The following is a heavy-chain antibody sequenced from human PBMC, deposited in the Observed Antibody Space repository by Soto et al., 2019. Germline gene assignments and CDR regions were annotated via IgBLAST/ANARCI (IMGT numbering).Heavy chain of an antibody. CDR3: ARILVGVTIDY. CDR1: GDSVSSDGYF. V-gene: IGHV4-61*08. D-gene: IGHD1-26*01. CDR2: ISYTGDT. Sequence: QVQLRESGPGLLKPSETLSLTCTVSGDSVSSDGYFWTWVRPPPGKGLEWIAYISYTGDTNYNPSLKSRVTISVDTSRNQFSLKVRSVSAADTAMYFCARILVGVTIDYWGQGTLVTVSS. J-gene: IGHJ4*02.